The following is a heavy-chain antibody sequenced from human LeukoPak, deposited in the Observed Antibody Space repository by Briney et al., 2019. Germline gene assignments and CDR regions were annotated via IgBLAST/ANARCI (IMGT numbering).Heavy chain of an antibody. CDR2: IRLGGGLT. CDR3: ARKITMVRGPLIKGYFDL. V-gene: IGHV3-23*01. CDR1: GFTFMNYV. Sequence: SLRLSCSGYGFTFMNYVMAWVRQAPGKGVEWVSSIRLGGGLTNYADPLKGRFIISRDMNTLFLQMNNLRPEDTAMYYCARKITMVRGPLIKGYFDLWGRGTLVSVSS. D-gene: IGHD3-10*01. J-gene: IGHJ2*01.